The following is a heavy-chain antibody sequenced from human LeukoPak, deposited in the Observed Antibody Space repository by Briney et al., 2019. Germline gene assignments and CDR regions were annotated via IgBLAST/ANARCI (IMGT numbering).Heavy chain of an antibody. V-gene: IGHV3-23*01. J-gene: IGHJ4*02. CDR3: AKDGGNDFWSGYYLDY. Sequence: GGSLRLSCAASGFTFSSYAIRWVRQAPGKGLEWVSAISGSGGSTYYADSVKGRFPISRDNSKNTLYLQMNSLRAEDTAVYYFAKDGGNDFWSGYYLDYWGQGALVTVAS. CDR1: GFTFSSYA. D-gene: IGHD3-3*01. CDR2: ISGSGGST.